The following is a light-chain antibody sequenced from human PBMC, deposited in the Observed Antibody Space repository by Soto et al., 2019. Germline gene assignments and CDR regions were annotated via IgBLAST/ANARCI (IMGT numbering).Light chain of an antibody. J-gene: IGLJ1*01. Sequence: QSAVAQSPSASGTPGQRVTISCSGSSSNIGSNTINWYRQFPGTAPQLLIFSNNQRPSGVTDRFSASKSGTSAYLTISGLQSEDEADYYCAAWDDSLNAFVFGTGTKLTVL. CDR2: SNN. CDR3: AAWDDSLNAFV. CDR1: SSNIGSNT. V-gene: IGLV1-44*01.